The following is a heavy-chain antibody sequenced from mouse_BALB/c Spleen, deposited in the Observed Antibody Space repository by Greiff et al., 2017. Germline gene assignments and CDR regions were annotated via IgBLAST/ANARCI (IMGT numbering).Heavy chain of an antibody. V-gene: IGHV7-3*02. CDR1: GFTFTDYY. CDR3: ARDHGSSYGYFDY. D-gene: IGHD1-1*01. Sequence: EVKLVESGGGLVQPGGSLRLSCATSGFTFTDYYMSWVRQPPGKALEWLGFIRNKANGYTTEYSASVKGRFTISRDNSQSILYLQMNTLRAEDSATYYCARDHGSSYGYFDYWGQGTTLTVSS. CDR2: IRNKANGYTT. J-gene: IGHJ2*01.